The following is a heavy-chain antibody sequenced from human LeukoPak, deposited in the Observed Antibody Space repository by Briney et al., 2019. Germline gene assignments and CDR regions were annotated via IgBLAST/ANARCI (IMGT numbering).Heavy chain of an antibody. CDR1: GFTFSRYE. V-gene: IGHV3-48*03. J-gene: IGHJ4*02. Sequence: PGGPLRLSCAASGFTFSRYELNWVRQAPGKGLEWVSYISSSGSIIYYADSVKGRFTISRDNAKNSLYLQMNSLRAEDTAVYYCARDLGMTDGDYVSYFDYWGQGTLVTVSS. D-gene: IGHD4-17*01. CDR2: ISSSGSII. CDR3: ARDLGMTDGDYVSYFDY.